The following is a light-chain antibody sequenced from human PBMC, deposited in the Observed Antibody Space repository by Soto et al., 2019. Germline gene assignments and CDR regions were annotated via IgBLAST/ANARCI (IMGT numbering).Light chain of an antibody. CDR3: QQRSNWLT. CDR2: DAS. V-gene: IGKV3-11*01. J-gene: IGKJ4*01. CDR1: QSVNTY. Sequence: EIVLTQSPATLSLSPGERATLSCRASQSVNTYLAWYQLKPGQAPRLLMYDASNRATGIPARFIGSGSGTDFTLTISRLEPEDFAVYYCQQRSNWLTFGGGTKVEIK.